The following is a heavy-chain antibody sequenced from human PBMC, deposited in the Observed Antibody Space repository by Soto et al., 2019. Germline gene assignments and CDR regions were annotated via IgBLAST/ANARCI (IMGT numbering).Heavy chain of an antibody. D-gene: IGHD3-10*01. V-gene: IGHV1-18*01. CDR3: PRDPIPMVRGVASYCSDV. Sequence: QVQLVQSGAEVKKPGASVKVSCKASGYTFTSYGISWVRQAPGQGLEWMGWISAYNGNTNYAQKLPGRATMTTDTLTRTAYRELRSLRSDDTAVYYCPRDPIPMVRGVASYCSDVWGHGTTVTVSS. J-gene: IGHJ6*02. CDR1: GYTFTSYG. CDR2: ISAYNGNT.